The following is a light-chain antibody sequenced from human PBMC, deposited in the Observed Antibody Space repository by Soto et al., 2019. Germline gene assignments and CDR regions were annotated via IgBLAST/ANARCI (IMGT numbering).Light chain of an antibody. CDR2: SAS. J-gene: IGKJ1*01. Sequence: DIQMTQSPSSLSASVGDRVTITCRAGQTVTDYLNWYQHKPGKAPKLLIYSASTLQSGVPSRFSGSGSRTDFTLNITSMQPEASGTYYCHQTYSTPQTFGQGTRVEIK. CDR1: QTVTDY. V-gene: IGKV1-39*01. CDR3: HQTYSTPQT.